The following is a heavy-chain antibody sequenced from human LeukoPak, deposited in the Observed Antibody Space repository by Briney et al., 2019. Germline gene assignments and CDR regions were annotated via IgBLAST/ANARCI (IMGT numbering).Heavy chain of an antibody. CDR2: ISYDGSNK. J-gene: IGHJ4*02. D-gene: IGHD6-13*01. V-gene: IGHV3-30*18. Sequence: GSLRLSCAASGFTFSDYGMHWVRQAPGKGLEWVAVISYDGSNKYYADSVKGRFTISRDNSKNTLYLQMNSLRAEDTAVYYCAKERPTGYSSSWAFDYWGQGTLVTVSS. CDR3: AKERPTGYSSSWAFDY. CDR1: GFTFSDYG.